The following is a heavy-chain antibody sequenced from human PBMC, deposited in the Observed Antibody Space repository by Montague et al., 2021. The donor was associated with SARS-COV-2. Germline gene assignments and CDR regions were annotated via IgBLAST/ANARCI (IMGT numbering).Heavy chain of an antibody. CDR3: ARTQYQLLSHPPDY. D-gene: IGHD2-2*01. CDR1: GFSLSTSGMC. CDR2: VYWDDDK. V-gene: IGHV2-70*01. Sequence: PELVKPTQTPTLTCTSSGFSLSTSGMCVSWIRQPPGKALEWLALVYWDDDKHYSTSLKNRLTITKDTSKNQVVLTMTNMDPVDTATYYCARTQYQLLSHPPDYWGQGTLVTVSS. J-gene: IGHJ4*02.